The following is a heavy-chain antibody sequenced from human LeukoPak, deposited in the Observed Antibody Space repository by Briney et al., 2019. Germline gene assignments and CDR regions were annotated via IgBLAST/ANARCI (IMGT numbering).Heavy chain of an antibody. J-gene: IGHJ6*03. CDR2: INPNSGGT. V-gene: IGHV1-2*02. CDR3: ARDRRGYSGYGGNYYYMDV. CDR1: EFTFSSYG. Sequence: GGSLRLSCAASEFTFSSYGMHWVRQAPGQGLEWMGWINPNSGGTNYAQKFQGRVTMTRDTSISTAYMELSRLRSDDTAVYYCARDRRGYSGYGGNYYYMDVWGKGTTVTVSS. D-gene: IGHD5-12*01.